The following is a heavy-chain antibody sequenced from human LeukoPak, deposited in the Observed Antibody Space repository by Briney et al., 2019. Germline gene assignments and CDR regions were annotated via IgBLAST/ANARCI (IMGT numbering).Heavy chain of an antibody. J-gene: IGHJ6*03. CDR1: GGSISSSSYY. V-gene: IGHV4-39*01. D-gene: IGHD7-27*01. Sequence: SETLSLTCTVSGGSISSSSYYWGWIRQPPGKGLEWIGSIYYSGSTYYNPSLKSRVTISVDTSKYQFSLKLSSVTAADTAVYYCARGNWDPARYYYYYMDVWGKGTTVTVSS. CDR3: ARGNWDPARYYYYYMDV. CDR2: IYYSGST.